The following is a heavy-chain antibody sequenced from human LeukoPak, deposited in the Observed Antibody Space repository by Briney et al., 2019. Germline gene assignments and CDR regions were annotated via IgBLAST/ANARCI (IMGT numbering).Heavy chain of an antibody. Sequence: PGGSLRLSCAASGFTFSSYAMHWVRQAPGKGLEWVAVISYDGSNKYYADSVKGRFTISRDNSKNTLYLQMNSLRAEDTAVYYCAGDLRRNGQFDYWGQGTLVTVSS. V-gene: IGHV3-30*04. CDR1: GFTFSSYA. D-gene: IGHD1-1*01. CDR2: ISYDGSNK. CDR3: AGDLRRNGQFDY. J-gene: IGHJ4*02.